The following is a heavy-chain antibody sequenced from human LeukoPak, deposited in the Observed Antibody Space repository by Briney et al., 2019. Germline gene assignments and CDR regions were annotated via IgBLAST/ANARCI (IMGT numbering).Heavy chain of an antibody. CDR1: GGSFSGYY. CDR2: INHSGST. D-gene: IGHD3-9*01. Sequence: PSETLSLTCAVYGGSFSGYYWSWIRQPPGKGLEWIGEINHSGSTNYNPSLKSRVTISVDTSKNQFSLKLSSVTAADTAVYYCATFLQNYDILTGHGSGSWFDPWGQGTLVTVSS. V-gene: IGHV4-34*01. J-gene: IGHJ5*02. CDR3: ATFLQNYDILTGHGSGSWFDP.